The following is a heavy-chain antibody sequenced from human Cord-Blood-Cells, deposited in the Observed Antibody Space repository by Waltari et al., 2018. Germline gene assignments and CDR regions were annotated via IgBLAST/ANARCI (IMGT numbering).Heavy chain of an antibody. CDR1: GYTFTGYY. J-gene: IGHJ6*02. D-gene: IGHD4-4*01. V-gene: IGHV1-2*06. Sequence: QVQLVQSGAEVKKPEASVKVSCKASGYTFTGYYMHWVRQAPGQGLEWMGRINPNSGGTNYAQKFQGRVTMTRDTSISTAYMELSRLRSDDTAVYYCAREETTVDYYGMDVWGQGTTVTVSS. CDR3: AREETTVDYYGMDV. CDR2: INPNSGGT.